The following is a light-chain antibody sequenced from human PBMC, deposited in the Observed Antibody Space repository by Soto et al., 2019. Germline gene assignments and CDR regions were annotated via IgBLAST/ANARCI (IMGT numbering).Light chain of an antibody. CDR1: QRVTGGY. CDR2: GAS. CDR3: QQYGTSPSWT. Sequence: VLTQSPGTLSLSPGERATLSCRATQRVTGGYLAWYQQKPGQAPRLLIYGASARATDIPERFSGSGSGTDFTLTISRLEPEDFAVYYCQQYGTSPSWTFGQGTMAEVK. J-gene: IGKJ1*01. V-gene: IGKV3-20*01.